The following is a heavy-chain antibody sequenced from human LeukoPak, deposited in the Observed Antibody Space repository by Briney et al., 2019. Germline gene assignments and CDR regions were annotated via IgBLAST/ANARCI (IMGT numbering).Heavy chain of an antibody. CDR2: INHSGST. V-gene: IGHV4-34*01. D-gene: IGHD3-9*01. CDR1: GGSFSGYY. Sequence: SETLSLTCAVYGGSFSGYYWSWIRQPPGKGLEWIGEINHSGSTNYNPSLKSRVTISVDTSKNQFSLKLSSVTAADTAVYYCARGGSSYYDILTGSFDYWGQGSLVTVSS. CDR3: ARGGSSYYDILTGSFDY. J-gene: IGHJ4*02.